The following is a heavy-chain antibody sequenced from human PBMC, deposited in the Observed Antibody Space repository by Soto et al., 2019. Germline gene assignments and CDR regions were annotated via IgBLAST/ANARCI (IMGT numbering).Heavy chain of an antibody. J-gene: IGHJ4*02. V-gene: IGHV3-33*08. CDR3: VGDRQPDGSRTFDY. D-gene: IGHD2-15*01. CDR2: IFCDGINT. CDR1: GFNFSSYG. Sequence: GGSLSLSCAAAGFNFSSYGMHWVRQAPGKGLEWVAAIFCDGINTNYADSVKGRFSISRDNSKNTLYLQMNSLGVDDTALYYCVGDRQPDGSRTFDYWGRGILVTVSS.